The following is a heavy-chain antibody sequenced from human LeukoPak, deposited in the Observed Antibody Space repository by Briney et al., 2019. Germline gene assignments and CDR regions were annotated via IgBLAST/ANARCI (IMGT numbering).Heavy chain of an antibody. J-gene: IGHJ3*02. CDR3: AKDMRSGSSWYFDAFDI. Sequence: GRSLRVSCAASGFTFGDYAMHWVRQALGKGLEWVSGISWNSGSIGYADSVKGRFTISRDNAKNSLYLQMNSLRAEDTALYYCAKDMRSGSSWYFDAFDIWGQGTMVTVSS. CDR2: ISWNSGSI. D-gene: IGHD6-13*01. CDR1: GFTFGDYA. V-gene: IGHV3-9*01.